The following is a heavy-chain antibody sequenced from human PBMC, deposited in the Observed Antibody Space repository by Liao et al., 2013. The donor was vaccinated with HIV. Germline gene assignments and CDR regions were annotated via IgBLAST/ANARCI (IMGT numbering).Heavy chain of an antibody. CDR1: GGSFTSSLPF. D-gene: IGHD3-10*01. CDR3: ARVRLGFGELDED. V-gene: IGHV4-39*07. CDR2: IYYSGST. Sequence: QLQLQESGPGLVKPSETLSLTCNVSGGSFTSSLPFWAWIRQSPGKGLEWIGSIYYSGSTYYNPSLKSRVTISVDTSKNQFSLKLSSVTAADTAVYYCARVRLGFGELDEDWGQGTLVTVSS. J-gene: IGHJ4*02.